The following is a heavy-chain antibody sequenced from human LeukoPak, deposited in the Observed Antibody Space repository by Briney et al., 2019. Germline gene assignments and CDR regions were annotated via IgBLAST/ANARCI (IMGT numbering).Heavy chain of an antibody. Sequence: SQTLFLTCTVSGGSISSGDYYWSWIRQPPGKGLEWIGYIYYSGSTYYNPSLKSRVTISVDTSKNQFSLKLSSVTAADTAVYYCARAARRRLVLDFDYWGQGTLVTVSS. CDR3: ARAARRRLVLDFDY. V-gene: IGHV4-30-4*01. CDR2: IYYSGST. CDR1: GGSISSGDYY. D-gene: IGHD6-19*01. J-gene: IGHJ4*02.